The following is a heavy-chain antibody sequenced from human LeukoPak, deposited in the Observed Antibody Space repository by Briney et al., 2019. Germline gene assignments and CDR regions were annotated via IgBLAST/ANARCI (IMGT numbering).Heavy chain of an antibody. Sequence: GGSLRLSCAASGFTFSSYSMNWVRQAPGKGLEWVSSISSSSSYIYYADSVKGRFTISRDNSKNTLYLQMNSLRAEDTAVYYCARTHSSGYYNYYYYYGMDVWGQGTTVTVSS. CDR3: ARTHSSGYYNYYYYYGMDV. CDR1: GFTFSSYS. V-gene: IGHV3-21*01. CDR2: ISSSSSYI. D-gene: IGHD3-22*01. J-gene: IGHJ6*02.